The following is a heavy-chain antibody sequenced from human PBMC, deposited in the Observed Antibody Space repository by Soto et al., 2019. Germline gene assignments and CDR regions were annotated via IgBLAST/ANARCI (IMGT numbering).Heavy chain of an antibody. J-gene: IGHJ4*02. CDR3: ARGRYSSSWYGFNWDY. D-gene: IGHD6-13*01. V-gene: IGHV4-34*01. Sequence: QVQLQQWGAGLLKPSETLSLTCAVYGGSFSGYYWSWIRQPPGKGLEWIGEINHSGSTNYNPSLKSRVTISVDTSKNQFSLKLSSVTAADTAVYYCARGRYSSSWYGFNWDYWDQGTLVTVSS. CDR2: INHSGST. CDR1: GGSFSGYY.